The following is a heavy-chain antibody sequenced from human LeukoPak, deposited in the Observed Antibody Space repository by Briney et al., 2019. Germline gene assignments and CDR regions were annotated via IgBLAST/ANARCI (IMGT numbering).Heavy chain of an antibody. V-gene: IGHV4-4*02. D-gene: IGHD2-15*01. Sequence: PSGTLSLTCAVSGGSISINDWWAWVRQPPGEGLEWIGEIHQSGSTSYNPSLKSRVTMSVDKSKSQFSLKLSSVTAADTAVYYCARHESIVVVLAARGFHYWGQGTLVTVSS. CDR1: GGSISINDW. CDR2: IHQSGST. J-gene: IGHJ4*02. CDR3: ARHESIVVVLAARGFHY.